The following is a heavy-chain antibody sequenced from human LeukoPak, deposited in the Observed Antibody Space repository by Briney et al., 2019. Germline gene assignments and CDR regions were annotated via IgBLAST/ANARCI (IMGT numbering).Heavy chain of an antibody. D-gene: IGHD6-13*01. CDR3: AKRVGYGYGMDV. CDR2: IDRVGST. Sequence: PGGSMRLSCEPSGFSVSSNDMSWVRQALGEGLECVSDIDRVGSTFYADSVKGRFTISRDNSKNTLYLQMNSLRVEDTAEFYCAKRVGYGYGMDVWGQGTTVTVSS. V-gene: IGHV3-53*01. CDR1: GFSVSSND. J-gene: IGHJ6*02.